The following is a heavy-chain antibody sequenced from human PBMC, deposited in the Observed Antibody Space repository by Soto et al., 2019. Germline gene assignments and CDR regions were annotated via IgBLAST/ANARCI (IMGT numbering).Heavy chain of an antibody. V-gene: IGHV4-39*01. Sequence: SEIXCPPRSVVWGSSSDSGDRWGRNPQPPGKGREWSGGIYYSGSTYYNPALKSRVTISVDTSKNQFSLKLSSVTAADTAVYYCASYVLLWFAYWFDPWGQGTLVTVSS. J-gene: IGHJ5*02. D-gene: IGHD3-10*01. CDR3: ASYVLLWFAYWFDP. CDR1: WGSSSDSGDR. CDR2: IYYSGST.